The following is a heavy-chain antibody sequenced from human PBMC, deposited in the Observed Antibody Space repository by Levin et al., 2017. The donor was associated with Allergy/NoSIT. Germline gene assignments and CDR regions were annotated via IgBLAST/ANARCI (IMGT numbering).Heavy chain of an antibody. V-gene: IGHV3-48*04. D-gene: IGHD5-12*01. J-gene: IGHJ4*02. CDR1: GFTFEIYG. Sequence: GGSLRLSCSVSGFTFEIYGMNWVRQAPGKRLEWVSHISSSGSPTYYADPVRGRFTISRDNAKQSLYLQMTSLRVEDTAVYYCARGLFDFWGQGALVTVSS. CDR3: ARGLFDF. CDR2: ISSSGSPT.